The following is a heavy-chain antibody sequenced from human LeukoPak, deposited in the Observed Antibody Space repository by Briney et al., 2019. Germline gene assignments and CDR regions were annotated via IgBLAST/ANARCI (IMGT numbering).Heavy chain of an antibody. Sequence: GGSLRLSCAASGFTFSSHWMHWVRQAPGKGLVWVSRINSDGSSTSYADSVKGRFTISRDNSKNTLYLQMNSLRAEDTAVYYCARVGGGANPFDYWGQGTLVTVSS. V-gene: IGHV3-74*01. CDR2: INSDGSST. D-gene: IGHD1-26*01. J-gene: IGHJ4*02. CDR3: ARVGGGANPFDY. CDR1: GFTFSSHW.